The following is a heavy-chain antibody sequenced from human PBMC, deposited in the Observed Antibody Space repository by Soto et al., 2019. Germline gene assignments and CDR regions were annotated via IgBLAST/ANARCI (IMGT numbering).Heavy chain of an antibody. Sequence: QVQLVQSGAEVKKPGASVKVSCKVSGYSFTTYDINWVRQAPGQGLEWMGWMNPNSGNTDYAQRFQGRVTMARDTSNNTAYMELGSLGSEDTAVYYCARSLYCISSSCPRSYYYFGMDVWGQGTTVTVSS. D-gene: IGHD2-2*01. J-gene: IGHJ6*02. CDR1: GYSFTTYD. V-gene: IGHV1-8*01. CDR3: ARSLYCISSSCPRSYYYFGMDV. CDR2: MNPNSGNT.